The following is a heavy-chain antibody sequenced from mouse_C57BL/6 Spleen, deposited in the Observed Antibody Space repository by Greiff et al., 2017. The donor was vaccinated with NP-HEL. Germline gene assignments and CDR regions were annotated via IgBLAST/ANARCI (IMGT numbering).Heavy chain of an antibody. CDR3: ARDDGQGNY. J-gene: IGHJ2*01. Sequence: ESGPGLVKPSQSLSLTCSVTGYSITSGYYWNWIRQFPGNKLEWMGYISYDGSNNYNPSLKNRISITRDTSKNQFFLKLNSVTTEDTATYYCARDDGQGNYWGQGTTLTVSS. CDR2: ISYDGSN. V-gene: IGHV3-6*01. D-gene: IGHD2-3*01. CDR1: GYSITSGYY.